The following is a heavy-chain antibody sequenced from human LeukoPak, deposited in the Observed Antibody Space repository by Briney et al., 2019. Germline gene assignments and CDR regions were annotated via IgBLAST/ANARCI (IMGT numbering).Heavy chain of an antibody. CDR1: GYTLTSYD. CDR3: AREGLYSSSWYVTNWFDP. D-gene: IGHD6-13*01. CDR2: MNPNSGNT. Sequence: ASVKVSCKASGYTLTSYDINWVRQATGQGLEWMGWMNPNSGNTGYAQKFQGRVTITRNTSISTAYMELSSLRSEDTAVYYCAREGLYSSSWYVTNWFDPWGQGTLVSVSS. J-gene: IGHJ5*02. V-gene: IGHV1-8*03.